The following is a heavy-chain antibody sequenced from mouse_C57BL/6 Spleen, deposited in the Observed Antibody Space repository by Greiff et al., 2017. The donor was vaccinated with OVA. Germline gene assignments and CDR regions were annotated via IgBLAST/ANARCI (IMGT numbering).Heavy chain of an antibody. V-gene: IGHV1-52*01. D-gene: IGHD2-4*01. CDR3: ARGEGDYGERAWFAY. J-gene: IGHJ3*01. CDR1: GYTFTSYW. CDR2: IDPSDSET. Sequence: VQLKQPGAELVRPGSSVKLSCKASGYTFTSYWMHWVKQRPIQGLEWIGNIDPSDSETHYNQKFKDKATLTVDKSSSTAYMQLSSLTSEDSAVYYWARGEGDYGERAWFAYWGQGTLVTVSA.